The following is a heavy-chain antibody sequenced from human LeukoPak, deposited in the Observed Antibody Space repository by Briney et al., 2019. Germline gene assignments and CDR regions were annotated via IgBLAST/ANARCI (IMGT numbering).Heavy chain of an antibody. Sequence: GGSLRLSCVVSGFIFSNAWMSWVRQAPGKGLDWVGRIRTEADGGTADYDAPVKGRFAISRDDSKNTLFLQMNSLESEDTAVYYCTKTSPHFDYWGQGILVTVSS. V-gene: IGHV3-15*05. J-gene: IGHJ4*02. CDR2: IRTEADGGTA. CDR3: TKTSPHFDY. CDR1: GFIFSNAW.